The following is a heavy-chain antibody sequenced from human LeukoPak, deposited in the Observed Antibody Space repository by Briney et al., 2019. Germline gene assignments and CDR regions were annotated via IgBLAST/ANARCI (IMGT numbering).Heavy chain of an antibody. Sequence: SETLSLTCTVSGGSISSSSYYWGWIRQPPGKGLEWIGSIYYSGSTYYNPSLKSRVTISVDTSKNQFSLKLSSVTAADTAVYYCARRPTADFWSGLDWGQGTLVTVSS. CDR2: IYYSGST. CDR3: ARRPTADFWSGLD. CDR1: GGSISSSSYY. J-gene: IGHJ4*02. V-gene: IGHV4-39*01. D-gene: IGHD3-3*01.